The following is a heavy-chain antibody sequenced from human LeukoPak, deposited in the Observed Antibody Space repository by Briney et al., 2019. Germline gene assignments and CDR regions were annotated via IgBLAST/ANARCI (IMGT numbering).Heavy chain of an antibody. CDR2: IYTSGST. V-gene: IGHV4-61*02. CDR1: GGSISSGGYY. J-gene: IGHJ5*02. CDR3: ARAPRGWFDP. Sequence: SETLSLTCTVSGGSISSGGYYWSWSRQPAGKGLEWIGRIYTSGSTNYNPSLKSRVTISVDTSKNQFSLKLSSVTAADTAVYYCARAPRGWFDPWGQGTLVTISS. D-gene: IGHD3-16*01.